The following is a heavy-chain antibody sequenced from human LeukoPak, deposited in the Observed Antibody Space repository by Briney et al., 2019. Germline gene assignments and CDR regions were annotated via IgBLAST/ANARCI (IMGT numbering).Heavy chain of an antibody. Sequence: GGSLRLSCAASGFTFSSYSMNWVRQAPGKGLEWVSSISSSSSYIYYADSVKGRFTISRDNAKNSLYLQMNSLRAEDTAVYYCAKDGPGELLFYFDYWGQGTLVTVSS. J-gene: IGHJ4*02. D-gene: IGHD1-26*01. CDR2: ISSSSSYI. V-gene: IGHV3-21*04. CDR1: GFTFSSYS. CDR3: AKDGPGELLFYFDY.